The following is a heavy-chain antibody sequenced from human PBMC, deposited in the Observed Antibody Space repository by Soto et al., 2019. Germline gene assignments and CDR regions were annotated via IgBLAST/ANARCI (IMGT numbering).Heavy chain of an antibody. Sequence: QITLKESGPTLVNPPQTLTVTCTFSGFSLSTSGVGVGWIRQPPGKTLEWLALIYWNDDKRYSPSLKSRLTSTKDTSKSQVVLTMTNMDPVDTATYYCARRRPATNPDYFDYWGQGTLVTVSS. V-gene: IGHV2-5*01. CDR1: GFSLSTSGVG. J-gene: IGHJ4*02. CDR3: ARRRPATNPDYFDY. CDR2: IYWNDDK.